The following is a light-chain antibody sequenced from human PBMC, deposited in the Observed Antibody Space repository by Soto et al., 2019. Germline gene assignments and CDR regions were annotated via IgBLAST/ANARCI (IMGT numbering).Light chain of an antibody. CDR1: SRDVGGYDF. J-gene: IGLJ1*01. V-gene: IGLV2-11*01. Sequence: QSALTQPRSVSGSPGQSVTISCTGTSRDVGGYDFVSWYQHHPGKAPRLIIYEVVQRPSGVPDRFSGSKSGNTASLTVSGLQAADEADYFCKSYAGSNTYVFGSGTKVTVL. CDR3: KSYAGSNTYV. CDR2: EVV.